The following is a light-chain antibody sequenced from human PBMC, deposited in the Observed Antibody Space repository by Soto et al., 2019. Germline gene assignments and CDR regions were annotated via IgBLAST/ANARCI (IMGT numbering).Light chain of an antibody. J-gene: IGKJ1*01. CDR3: QQRSNWLWT. CDR2: DAS. V-gene: IGKV3-11*01. Sequence: EIVLTQSPATLSLSPEEKATLSCRASQSVWSYLAWYQQKPGQAPRLLIYDASSRATGIPARFSGSGSGTDFTLTISSLEPEDFAVYYCQQRSNWLWTFGQGTKVDIK. CDR1: QSVWSY.